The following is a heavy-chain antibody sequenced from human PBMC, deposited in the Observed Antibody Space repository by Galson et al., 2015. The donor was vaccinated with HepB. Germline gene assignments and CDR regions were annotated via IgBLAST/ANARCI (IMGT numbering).Heavy chain of an antibody. D-gene: IGHD2-2*01. CDR1: GFTFSDYY. V-gene: IGHV3-11*06. CDR3: ARAQTVVNQLLFAFDI. J-gene: IGHJ3*02. CDR2: ISSSSSYT. Sequence: SLRHSCAASGFTFSDYYMSWIRQAPGKGLEWVSYISSSSSYTNYADSVKGRFTISRDNAKNSLYLQMNSLRAEDTAVYYCARAQTVVNQLLFAFDIWGQGTMVTVSS.